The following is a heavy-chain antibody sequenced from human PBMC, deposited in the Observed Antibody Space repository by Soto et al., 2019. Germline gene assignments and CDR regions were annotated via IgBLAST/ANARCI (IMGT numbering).Heavy chain of an antibody. CDR2: IYYSGST. CDR3: ARAYGYYFGY. Sequence: QVQLQESGPGLVKPSETLSLTCTVSGGSISSYHWSWIRQPPGKGLEWIGYIYYSGSTNYNPSLKSRVSISIDTSKNQFSLKLSSVTAADTAVYYCARAYGYYFGYWGQGTLVTVSS. D-gene: IGHD4-17*01. J-gene: IGHJ4*02. V-gene: IGHV4-59*01. CDR1: GGSISSYH.